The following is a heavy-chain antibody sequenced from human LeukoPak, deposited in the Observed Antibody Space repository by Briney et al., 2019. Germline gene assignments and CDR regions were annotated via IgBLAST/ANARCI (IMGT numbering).Heavy chain of an antibody. D-gene: IGHD2-21*01. J-gene: IGHJ6*02. Sequence: KKSGPTLVNPTETLTLTCAFSGFSLTTRGASVSWIRQPPGKALEWLARIDWDDDKFYSSSLKTRLIISKDTARNQVVITVTKVDPADTATYYCARIPSFCASTDNSANVMVDWGQGTTVTVSS. CDR3: ARIPSFCASTDNSANVMVD. CDR1: GFSLTTRGAS. V-gene: IGHV2-70*04. CDR2: IDWDDDK.